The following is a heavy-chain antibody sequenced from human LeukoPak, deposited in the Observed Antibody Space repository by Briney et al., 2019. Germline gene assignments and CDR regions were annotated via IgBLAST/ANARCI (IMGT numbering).Heavy chain of an antibody. CDR3: VKLHCSSTNCFAGSFDV. J-gene: IGHJ3*01. Sequence: PGRSLRLSCAASGFTFDDYDMHWVRQAPGKGLEWVSGISWNSVNMAYAESVRGRFTISRDNDENFLYLQMDSLRGADTALYCCVKLHCSSTNCFAGSFDVWGQGTMVTVSS. D-gene: IGHD2-2*01. CDR1: GFTFDDYD. CDR2: ISWNSVNM. V-gene: IGHV3-9*01.